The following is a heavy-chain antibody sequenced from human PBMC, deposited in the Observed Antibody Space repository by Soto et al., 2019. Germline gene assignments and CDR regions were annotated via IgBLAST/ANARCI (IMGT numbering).Heavy chain of an antibody. Sequence: QVLESGGGLVQPGGSLRLSCAASGFTFSCCAMSWVRQAPGKGLEWVSTIHGDGDYTHDTDSVKGRFTISRDNSRNTLYLQMNSLRADDTAVNYCAKNRGAGDYSNWSFAVWGRGTLVTVSS. V-gene: IGHV3-23*01. CDR3: AKNRGAGDYSNWSFAV. D-gene: IGHD7-27*01. J-gene: IGHJ2*01. CDR1: GFTFSCCA. CDR2: IHGDGDYT.